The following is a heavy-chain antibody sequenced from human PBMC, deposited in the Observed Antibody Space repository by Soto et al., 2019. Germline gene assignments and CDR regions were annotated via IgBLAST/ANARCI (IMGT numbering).Heavy chain of an antibody. V-gene: IGHV3-74*01. CDR1: GFTFSSDW. J-gene: IGHJ4*02. D-gene: IGHD5-18*01. CDR3: ARDQPGYSYGYGLGY. Sequence: GGSLRLSCAASGFTFSSDWMHWVRQAPGKGLVWVSRINSDGSSTSYADSVKGRFTISRDNAKNTLYLQMNSLRAEDTAVYYCARDQPGYSYGYGLGYWGQGTLVTVSS. CDR2: INSDGSST.